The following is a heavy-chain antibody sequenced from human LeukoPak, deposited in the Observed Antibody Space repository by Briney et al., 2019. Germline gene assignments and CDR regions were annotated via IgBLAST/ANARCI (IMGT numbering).Heavy chain of an antibody. D-gene: IGHD2-8*01. V-gene: IGHV4-59*01. Sequence: SETLSLTCTVSGGSISSYYWSWIRQPPGKGLEWIGYIYYSGSTNYNPSLKSRVTISVDTSKNQFSLKLSSVTAADTAVYYCARADTIGYYYYMDVWGKGITVTISS. J-gene: IGHJ6*03. CDR2: IYYSGST. CDR1: GGSISSYY. CDR3: ARADTIGYYYYMDV.